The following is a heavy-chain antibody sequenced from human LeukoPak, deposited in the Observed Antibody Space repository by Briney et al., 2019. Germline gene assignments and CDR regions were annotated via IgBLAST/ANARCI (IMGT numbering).Heavy chain of an antibody. CDR1: GYSFTTYW. CDR2: ISPGDSDT. D-gene: IGHD1-14*01. CDR3: ARMGPGALTADAFDI. J-gene: IGHJ3*02. V-gene: IGHV5-51*01. Sequence: GESLKISCQASGYSFTTYWIGWVRQMPGKGLEWMGNISPGDSDTRYIPSFQGQFTISADKSITTASLQWSTLKASDTATYYCARMGPGALTADAFDIWGQGTTVTVSS.